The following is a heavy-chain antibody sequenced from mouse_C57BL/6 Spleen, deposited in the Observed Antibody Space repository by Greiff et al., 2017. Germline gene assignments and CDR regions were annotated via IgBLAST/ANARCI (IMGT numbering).Heavy chain of an antibody. D-gene: IGHD2-2*01. Sequence: VKLQQPGAELVKPGASVKLSCKASGYTFTSYWMHWVKQRPGRGLEWIGRIDPNSGGTKYNEKFKSKATLTVDKPSSTAYMQLSSLTSEDSAVYYCASTTMVTTGYFDYWGQGTTLTVSS. V-gene: IGHV1-72*01. CDR2: IDPNSGGT. CDR1: GYTFTSYW. CDR3: ASTTMVTTGYFDY. J-gene: IGHJ2*01.